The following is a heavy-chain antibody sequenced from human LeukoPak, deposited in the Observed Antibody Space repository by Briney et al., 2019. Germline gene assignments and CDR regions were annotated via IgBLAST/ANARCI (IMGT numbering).Heavy chain of an antibody. CDR2: IIPIFGTA. V-gene: IGHV1-69*13. CDR3: AREEGMHGDYSFDY. CDR1: GGTFSSYA. Sequence: SVKVSCKASGGTFSSYAISWVRQAPGQGLEWTGGIIPIFGTANYAQKFQGRVTITADESTSTAYMELSSLRSEDTAVYYCAREEGMHGDYSFDYWGQGTLVTVSS. J-gene: IGHJ4*02. D-gene: IGHD4-17*01.